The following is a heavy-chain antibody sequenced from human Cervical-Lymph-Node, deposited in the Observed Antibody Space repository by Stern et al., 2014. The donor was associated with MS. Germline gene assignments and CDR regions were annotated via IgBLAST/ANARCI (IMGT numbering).Heavy chain of an antibody. CDR2: ITGYNGNA. V-gene: IGHV1-18*04. D-gene: IGHD4-11*01. CDR3: ARGRGVTKVTRLGY. CDR1: GYTFPSYG. Sequence: QVQLVQSGGEVKKPGAAVKVSCKASGYTFPSYGISWVRQVPGQGLEWMGWITGYNGNAIYAQKFRDRVTMTTDTSTSTAYMELRSLRSDDTAVYYCARGRGVTKVTRLGYWGQGTLVTVSS. J-gene: IGHJ4*02.